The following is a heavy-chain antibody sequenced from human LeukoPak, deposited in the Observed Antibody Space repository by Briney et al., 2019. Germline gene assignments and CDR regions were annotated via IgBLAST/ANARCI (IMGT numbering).Heavy chain of an antibody. D-gene: IGHD6-6*01. CDR3: ARDEGMIAAHTRGGFDP. CDR2: TSSSSSYI. Sequence: GGSLRLSCAASGFTFSSYSMNWVRQAPGKGLEWVSSTSSSSSYIYYADSVKGRFTISRDNAKNSLYLQMNSLRAEDTAVYYCARDEGMIAAHTRGGFDPWGQGTLVTVSS. V-gene: IGHV3-21*01. CDR1: GFTFSSYS. J-gene: IGHJ5*02.